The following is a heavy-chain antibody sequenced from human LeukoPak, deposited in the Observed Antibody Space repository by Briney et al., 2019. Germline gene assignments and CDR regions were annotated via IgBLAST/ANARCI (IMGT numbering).Heavy chain of an antibody. CDR1: GFTFSSYG. CDR3: ARQRRYYDSSGYYLFDY. J-gene: IGHJ4*02. V-gene: IGHV3-30*02. Sequence: GGSLRLSSAASGFTFSSYGMHWVRQAPGKGLEWVAFIRYDGSNKYYADSVKGRFTISRDNSKNTLYLQMNSLRAEDTAVYYCARQRRYYDSSGYYLFDYWGQGTLVTVSS. D-gene: IGHD3-22*01. CDR2: IRYDGSNK.